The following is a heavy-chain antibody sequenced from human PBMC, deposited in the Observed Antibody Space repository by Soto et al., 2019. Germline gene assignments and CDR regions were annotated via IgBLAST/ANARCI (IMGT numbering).Heavy chain of an antibody. D-gene: IGHD6-19*01. Sequence: SQTLSLTCAISGDSVSSNSAAWNWIRQSPSRGLEWLGRTYYRSKWYNDYAVSVKSRITINPDTSKNQFSLQLNSVTPEDTAVYYCARGGAWEHWLEWCAFAIWGQGTMVTFSS. J-gene: IGHJ3*02. V-gene: IGHV6-1*01. CDR2: TYYRSKWYN. CDR1: GDSVSSNSAA. CDR3: ARGGAWEHWLEWCAFAI.